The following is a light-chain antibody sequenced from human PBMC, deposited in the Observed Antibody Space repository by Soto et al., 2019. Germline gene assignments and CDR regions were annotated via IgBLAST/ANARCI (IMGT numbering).Light chain of an antibody. Sequence: EIVLTQSPGTLSLSPGERATLSCRASQTVGRDYLGWYQQKPGQAPRLLIYDASYRATGISHRFSGSRSGTHFTLTITSLEPEDFPLYFCHHYASPPLTFGQGTRVQIK. CDR1: QTVGRDY. V-gene: IGKV3-20*01. J-gene: IGKJ1*01. CDR3: HHYASPPLT. CDR2: DAS.